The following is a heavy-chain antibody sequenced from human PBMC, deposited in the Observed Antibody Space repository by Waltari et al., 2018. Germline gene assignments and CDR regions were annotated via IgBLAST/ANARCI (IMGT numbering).Heavy chain of an antibody. CDR3: ARDTYYDSSGTY. Sequence: QVQLVQSGAEVKKPGSSVKVSCKASGGTFSSYTISWVRQAPGQGLEWMGRIIPILGIANYAQKFQGRVTITADKSTSTAYIELSSLRSEDTAVYYCARDTYYDSSGTYWGQGTLVTVSS. CDR2: IIPILGIA. D-gene: IGHD3-22*01. V-gene: IGHV1-69*08. CDR1: GGTFSSYT. J-gene: IGHJ4*02.